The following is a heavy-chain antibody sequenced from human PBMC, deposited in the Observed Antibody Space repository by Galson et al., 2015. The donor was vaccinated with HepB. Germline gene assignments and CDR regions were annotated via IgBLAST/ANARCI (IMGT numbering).Heavy chain of an antibody. V-gene: IGHV3-21*06. CDR2: IGSGKNSI. CDR1: GFTFSTYS. J-gene: IGHJ6*02. CDR3: ARDSHSSSWYQGFHYYYGMDV. Sequence: SLRLSCAASGFTFSTYSMNWVRQAPGKGLEWVSSIGSGKNSINYADSVKGRFTISRDNAKSSLYLQMNSLRAEDTAVYYCARDSHSSSWYQGFHYYYGMDVWGQGTTVTVSS. D-gene: IGHD6-13*01.